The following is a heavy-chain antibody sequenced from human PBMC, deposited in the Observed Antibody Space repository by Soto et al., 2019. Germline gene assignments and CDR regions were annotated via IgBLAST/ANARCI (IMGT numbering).Heavy chain of an antibody. CDR2: IIPILGIA. CDR3: ARDRPPYSSSWYRYYYYGMDV. Sequence: SVKVSCKASGGTFSSYTISWVRQAPGQGLEWMGRIIPILGIANYAQKFQGRVTITADKSPSTAYMELSSLRSEDTAVYYCARDRPPYSSSWYRYYYYGMDVWG. V-gene: IGHV1-69*04. D-gene: IGHD6-13*01. J-gene: IGHJ6*02. CDR1: GGTFSSYT.